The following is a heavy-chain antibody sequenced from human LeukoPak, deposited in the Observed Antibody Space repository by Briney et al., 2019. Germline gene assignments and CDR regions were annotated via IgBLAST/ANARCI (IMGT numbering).Heavy chain of an antibody. CDR2: IYYSGSA. CDR1: GGSISTYY. V-gene: IGHV4-59*12. Sequence: SETLSLTCTVSGGSISTYYWSWIRQPPGKGLERIGYIYYSGSANYNPSLKSRVTISVDTSKNQFSLKLSPVTAADTAVFYCARVAYSGYDYRGYFDYWGQGTLVTVSS. CDR3: ARVAYSGYDYRGYFDY. D-gene: IGHD5-12*01. J-gene: IGHJ4*02.